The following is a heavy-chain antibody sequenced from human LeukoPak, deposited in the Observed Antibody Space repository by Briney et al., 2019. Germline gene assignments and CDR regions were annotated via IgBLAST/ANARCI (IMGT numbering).Heavy chain of an antibody. CDR3: ARGYYSVFDY. CDR2: IYYSGST. Sequence: PSETLSLTCTVSGGSISSSSHYWGWIRQPPGKGLEWIGSIYYSGSTYYNPSLKSRVTISVDTSKNQFSLKLSSVTAADTAVYYCARGYYSVFDYWGQGTLVTVSS. V-gene: IGHV4-39*07. J-gene: IGHJ4*02. CDR1: GGSISSSSHY. D-gene: IGHD2-15*01.